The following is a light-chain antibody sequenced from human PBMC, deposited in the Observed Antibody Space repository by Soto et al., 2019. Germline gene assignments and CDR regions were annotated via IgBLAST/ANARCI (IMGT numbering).Light chain of an antibody. CDR2: DVS. V-gene: IGLV2-11*01. Sequence: QSALTQPRSVSGSPGQSVTISCTGTSNDVGGYNFVSWYKHHPGKVPKLFIYDVSRRPSGVPDRFSGSKSGNTASLTISGLQAEDEADYYCSSYAGSYTLVFGGGTKLTVL. CDR1: SNDVGGYNF. CDR3: SSYAGSYTLV. J-gene: IGLJ2*01.